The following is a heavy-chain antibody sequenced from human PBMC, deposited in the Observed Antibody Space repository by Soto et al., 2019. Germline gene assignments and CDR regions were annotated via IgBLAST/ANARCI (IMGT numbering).Heavy chain of an antibody. CDR3: ARSSYLQH. Sequence: PSETLSLTCAVYGGSFSGYYWSWIRQPPGKGLEWIGEINHSGSTNYNPSLKSRVTISVDTSKNQFSLKLSSVTAADTAVYYCARSSYLQHWGQGTLVTVSS. V-gene: IGHV4-34*01. CDR1: GGSFSGYY. J-gene: IGHJ1*01. D-gene: IGHD6-19*01. CDR2: INHSGST.